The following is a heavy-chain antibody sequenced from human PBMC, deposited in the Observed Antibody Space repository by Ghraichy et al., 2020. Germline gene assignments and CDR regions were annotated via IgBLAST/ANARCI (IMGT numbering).Heavy chain of an antibody. CDR2: ISHDGSNK. Sequence: GESLNISCTASGFIFSSYGMHWVRQAPGKGLEWVAVISHDGSNKYYVDSVKGRFTISRDNSENTLFLQMNSLRADDTAVYYCAKVLAKTWYYFDYWGQGTLVTVSS. CDR1: GFIFSSYG. CDR3: AKVLAKTWYYFDY. J-gene: IGHJ4*02. D-gene: IGHD5-12*01. V-gene: IGHV3-30*18.